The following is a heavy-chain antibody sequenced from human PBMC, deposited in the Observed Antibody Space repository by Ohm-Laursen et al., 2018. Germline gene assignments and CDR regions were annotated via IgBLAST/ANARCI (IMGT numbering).Heavy chain of an antibody. Sequence: SSVKVSCKASGYTFTGYYMHWVRQAPGQGLEWMGWINPNSGGTNYAQNLQGRVTMTRDTSISTAYMELSRLRSDDTAVYYCARDVIGLVVITHSPLDYWGQGTLVTVSS. CDR2: INPNSGGT. D-gene: IGHD3-22*01. CDR3: ARDVIGLVVITHSPLDY. J-gene: IGHJ4*02. V-gene: IGHV1-2*02. CDR1: GYTFTGYY.